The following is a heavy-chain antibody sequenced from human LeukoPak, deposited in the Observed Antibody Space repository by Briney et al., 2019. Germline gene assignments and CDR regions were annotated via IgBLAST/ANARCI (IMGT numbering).Heavy chain of an antibody. V-gene: IGHV5-51*01. D-gene: IGHD2-15*01. CDR3: ARNLKSGRVDY. CDR2: IYPGDSDT. CDR1: GSSFTSYW. J-gene: IGHJ4*02. Sequence: GESLKISCQGSGSSFTSYWIGWVRQMPGKGLEWMGIIYPGDSDTRYSPSFQGQVTISADKSISTAYLQWSSLKASHTAMYYCARNLKSGRVDYWGQGTLVTVSS.